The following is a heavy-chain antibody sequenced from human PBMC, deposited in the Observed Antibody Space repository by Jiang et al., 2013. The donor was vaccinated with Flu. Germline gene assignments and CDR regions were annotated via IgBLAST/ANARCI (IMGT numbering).Heavy chain of an antibody. CDR1: GYTFTSYA. Sequence: QSGSELKKPGASVKVSCKASGYTFTSYAMNWVRQAPGQGLEWMGWINTNTGNPTYAQGFTGRFVFSLDTSVSTAYLQISSLKAEDTAVYYCARVRGSMVQGVIISSEAAEHYYYYGMDVWGQGTTVTVSS. D-gene: IGHD3-10*01. J-gene: IGHJ6*02. CDR2: INTNTGNP. CDR3: ARVRGSMVQGVIISSEAAEHYYYYGMDV. V-gene: IGHV7-4-1*02.